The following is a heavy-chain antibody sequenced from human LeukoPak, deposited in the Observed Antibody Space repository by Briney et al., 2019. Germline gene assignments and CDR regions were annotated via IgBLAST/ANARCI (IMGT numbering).Heavy chain of an antibody. CDR2: INHSGST. D-gene: IGHD3-3*01. CDR1: GGSFSGYY. CDR3: AREGPHYDFWSGYYPLDY. Sequence: SGTLSLTCAVYGGSFSGYYWSWIRQPPGKGLEWIGEINHSGSTNYNPSLKSRVTISVDTSKNQFSLKLSSVTAADTAVYYCAREGPHYDFWSGYYPLDYWGQGTLVTVSS. J-gene: IGHJ4*02. V-gene: IGHV4-34*01.